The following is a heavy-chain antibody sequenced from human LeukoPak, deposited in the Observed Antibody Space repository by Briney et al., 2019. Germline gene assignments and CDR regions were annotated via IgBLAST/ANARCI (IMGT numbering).Heavy chain of an antibody. V-gene: IGHV5-51*01. CDR3: ARAPDYYDSSRACFDY. Sequence: GESLKISCKGSGYSFTSYWIGWARQMPGKGLEWMGIIYPGDSDTRYSPSFQGQVTISADKSISTAYLQWSSLKASDTAMYYCARAPDYYDSSRACFDYWGQGTLVTVSS. CDR2: IYPGDSDT. J-gene: IGHJ4*02. CDR1: GYSFTSYW. D-gene: IGHD3-22*01.